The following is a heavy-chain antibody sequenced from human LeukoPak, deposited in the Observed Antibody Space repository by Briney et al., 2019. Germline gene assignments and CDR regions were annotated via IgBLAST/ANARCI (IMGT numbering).Heavy chain of an antibody. CDR3: ARDLTIFGVVIPFDY. CDR1: GFTFSSYS. CDR2: ISSSSSYI. V-gene: IGHV3-21*01. J-gene: IGHJ4*02. Sequence: GGSLRLSCAASGFTFSSYSMNWVRQAPGKGLEWVSSISSSSSYIYYADSVKGRFTISRDNAKNSLYLQMNSLRAEDTAVYYCARDLTIFGVVIPFDYWGQGTLATVSS. D-gene: IGHD3-3*01.